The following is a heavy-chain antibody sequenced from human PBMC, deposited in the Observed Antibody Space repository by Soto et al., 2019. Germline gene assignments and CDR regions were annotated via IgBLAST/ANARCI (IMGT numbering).Heavy chain of an antibody. J-gene: IGHJ4*02. V-gene: IGHV3-23*01. CDR3: VVQLWFGESNY. Sequence: HPGGSLRLSCAASGFTFSSYAMSWVRQAPGKGLEWVSAISGSGGSTYYADSVKGRLTISRDNSKNTLYLQMNSLRAEDTAVYYCVVQLWFGESNYWGQGTLVTVSS. CDR2: ISGSGGST. D-gene: IGHD3-10*01. CDR1: GFTFSSYA.